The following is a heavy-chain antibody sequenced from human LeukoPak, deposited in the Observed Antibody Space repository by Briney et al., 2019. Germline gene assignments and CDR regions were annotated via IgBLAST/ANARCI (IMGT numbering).Heavy chain of an antibody. D-gene: IGHD4-23*01. CDR1: GGSISNYY. CDR3: ARSPYYGSNSRGAFDV. V-gene: IGHV4-59*08. J-gene: IGHJ3*01. CDR2: ISYSGSP. Sequence: SETLSLTCTVSGGSISNYYWSWIRQPPGKGLEWIGYISYSGSPTYNPSLKSRVSISIDTSKNQCSLEVTSVTAADTAPYFCARSPYYGSNSRGAFDVWGQGTLVPVSS.